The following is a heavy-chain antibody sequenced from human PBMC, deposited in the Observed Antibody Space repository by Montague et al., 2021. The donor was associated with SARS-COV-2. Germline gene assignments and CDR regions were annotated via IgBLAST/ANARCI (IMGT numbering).Heavy chain of an antibody. CDR1: GDSITSDVSY. V-gene: IGHV4-61*02. J-gene: IGHJ4*02. D-gene: IGHD6-19*01. CDR3: AGDDFGWDLAC. Sequence: TLSLTCTVSGDSITSDVSYWSWIRQPAGKGLEWIGRIYTTGSTNYNPSLKSRLTISLDTSKNQFSLKLSSVTAADTVVYYCAGDDFGWDLACWGQGPRVTVSS. CDR2: IYTTGST.